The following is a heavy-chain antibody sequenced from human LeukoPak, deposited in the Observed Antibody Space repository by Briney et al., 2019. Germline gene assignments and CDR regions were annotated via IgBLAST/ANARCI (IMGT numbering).Heavy chain of an antibody. V-gene: IGHV3-30*04. CDR3: AREILRGYSGYDQIDY. J-gene: IGHJ4*02. CDR2: IPYDGSNK. D-gene: IGHD5-12*01. CDR1: GFTFSSYA. Sequence: GGSLRLSCAASGFTFSSYAMHWVRQAPGKGLEWVAVIPYDGSNKYYADSVKGRFTISRDNSKNTLYLQMNSLRAEDTAVYYCAREILRGYSGYDQIDYWGQGTLVTVSS.